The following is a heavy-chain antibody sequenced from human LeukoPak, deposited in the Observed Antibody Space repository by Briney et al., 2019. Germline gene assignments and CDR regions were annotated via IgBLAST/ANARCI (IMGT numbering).Heavy chain of an antibody. CDR3: ARGYCSGGSCYFPYDSSGLYFDY. D-gene: IGHD2-15*01. CDR1: GFTFSSYW. Sequence: PGGSLRLSCAASGFTFSSYWMHWVRQAPGKGLVWVSHINSDGSSTSYADSVKGRFTISRDNAKNTLYLQMNSLRAEDTAVYYCARGYCSGGSCYFPYDSSGLYFDYWGQGTLVTVSS. J-gene: IGHJ4*02. V-gene: IGHV3-74*01. CDR2: INSDGSST.